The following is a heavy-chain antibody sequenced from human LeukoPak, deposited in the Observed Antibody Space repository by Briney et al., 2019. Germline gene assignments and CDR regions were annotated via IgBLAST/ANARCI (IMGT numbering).Heavy chain of an antibody. D-gene: IGHD6-13*01. CDR1: GYRLTNNW. CDR3: ARFALSSSLDY. Sequence: GESLKISCKVSGYRLTNNWIGWVRQVPGKGLEWMGIIYPGYSDARYSPSFQGQVTFSVDTSTSTVYLQWSSLKASDTAIYYCARFALSSSLDYWGQGTLVTVSP. V-gene: IGHV5-51*01. CDR2: IYPGYSDA. J-gene: IGHJ4*02.